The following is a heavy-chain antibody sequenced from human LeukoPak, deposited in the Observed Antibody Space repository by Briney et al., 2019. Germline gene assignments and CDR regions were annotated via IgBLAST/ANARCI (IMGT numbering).Heavy chain of an antibody. Sequence: SETLSLTCAVYGGSFSGYYWSWIRQPPGKGLEWIGSIYYSGSTYYNPSLKSRVTISVDTSKNQFSLKVNSVTAADTAVYYCARRSVAGVSNWFDPWGQGTLVTVSS. CDR2: IYYSGST. CDR3: ARRSVAGVSNWFDP. J-gene: IGHJ5*02. D-gene: IGHD6-19*01. CDR1: GGSFSGYY. V-gene: IGHV4-34*01.